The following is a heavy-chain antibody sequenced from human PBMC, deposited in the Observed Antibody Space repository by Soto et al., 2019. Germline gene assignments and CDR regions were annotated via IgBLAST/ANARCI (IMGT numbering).Heavy chain of an antibody. Sequence: QPGGSLRLSCAASGTTFSNYGMSWVRQAPGKGLEWVAGISTSGDRKYYADSVKGRFTITRDNSKNMLYLQMNSLRGEDTAIYYCAKESPSDYWGQGTLVTVSS. CDR3: AKESPSDY. CDR2: ISTSGDRK. V-gene: IGHV3-23*01. CDR1: GTTFSNYG. J-gene: IGHJ4*02.